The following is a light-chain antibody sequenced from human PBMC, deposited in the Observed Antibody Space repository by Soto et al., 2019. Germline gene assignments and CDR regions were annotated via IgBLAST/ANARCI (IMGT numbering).Light chain of an antibody. CDR2: GAS. V-gene: IGKV3-20*01. J-gene: IGKJ3*01. Sequence: EIVLTQSPGTLSLSPGERATLSCRASQSVSSSYLAWYQQKPGQAPRLLIYGASSRATGIPDRFSGSGSGTDFTLTISILEPEDVAVYCCQQYGSSLFTFGHGTNVDIK. CDR1: QSVSSSY. CDR3: QQYGSSLFT.